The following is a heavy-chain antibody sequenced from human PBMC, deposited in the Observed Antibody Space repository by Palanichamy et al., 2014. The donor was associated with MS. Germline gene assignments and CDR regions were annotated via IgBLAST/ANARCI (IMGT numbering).Heavy chain of an antibody. Sequence: QVQLQESGPGLVKPSGTLSLTCAVSGVAISSVDWWSWVRQPPGKGLEWIGEMFHSGTTNYNPSLKSRVTISLDKSKNQFFLIMRSVTAADTAVYYCARRAVVGDATKFDPWGQGILVTVSS. CDR3: ARRAVVGDATKFDP. J-gene: IGHJ5*02. V-gene: IGHV4-4*02. D-gene: IGHD2-15*01. CDR1: GVAISSVDW. CDR2: MFHSGTT.